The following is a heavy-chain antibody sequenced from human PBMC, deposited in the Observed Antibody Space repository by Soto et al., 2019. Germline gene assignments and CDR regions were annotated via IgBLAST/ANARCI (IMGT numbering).Heavy chain of an antibody. Sequence: GGSLRLSCAASAFPFSSYAMSWVRQAPGRGLEWVSTITGSGGSTYYADSMKGRFTISRDNSKNTLYLQMNSLRAEDTAIYSCAKRGSAVATNPFDYWGQGTLVTVSS. D-gene: IGHD6-19*01. CDR2: ITGSGGST. V-gene: IGHV3-23*01. J-gene: IGHJ4*02. CDR1: AFPFSSYA. CDR3: AKRGSAVATNPFDY.